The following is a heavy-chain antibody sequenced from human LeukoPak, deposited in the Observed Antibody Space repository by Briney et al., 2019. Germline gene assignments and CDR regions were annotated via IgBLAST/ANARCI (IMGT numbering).Heavy chain of an antibody. CDR1: GFTFSSYA. Sequence: GGSLRLSCAASGFTFSSYAMSWVRQAPGKGLEWVSAISGSGGSTYYADSVKGRFTISRDNSKNTLYFQMNSLRAEDTAVYYCARRAGAYSHPYDYWGQGTLVTVSS. J-gene: IGHJ4*02. CDR2: ISGSGGST. D-gene: IGHD4/OR15-4a*01. CDR3: ARRAGAYSHPYDY. V-gene: IGHV3-23*01.